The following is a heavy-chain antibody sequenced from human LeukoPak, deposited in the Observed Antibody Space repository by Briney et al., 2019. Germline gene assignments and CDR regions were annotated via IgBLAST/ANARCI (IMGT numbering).Heavy chain of an antibody. D-gene: IGHD6-13*01. Sequence: PSETLSLTCAVYGGSFSGYYWSWIRQPLGKGLEWIGEINHSGSTNYNPSLKSRVTISVDTSKNQFSLKLSSVTAADTAVYYCARGHRSSWYSYWGQGALVTVSS. CDR1: GGSFSGYY. CDR3: ARGHRSSWYSY. J-gene: IGHJ4*02. CDR2: INHSGST. V-gene: IGHV4-34*01.